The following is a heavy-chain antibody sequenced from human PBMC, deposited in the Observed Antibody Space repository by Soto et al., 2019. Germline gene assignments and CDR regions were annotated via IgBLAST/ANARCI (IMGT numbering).Heavy chain of an antibody. CDR2: IYWDDDK. D-gene: IGHD4-17*01. Sequence: QITLKESGPTLVRPAQTLTLTCDFSGFSLSTYDMGVAWIRQPPGKALEWLALIYWDDDKRYSPSLNDRLAISKDTSSNQVVLTITNIDPGDTATYFCAHAGDYDLLTFDHWGPGTLVTFSS. CDR1: GFSLSTYDMG. J-gene: IGHJ4*02. V-gene: IGHV2-5*02. CDR3: AHAGDYDLLTFDH.